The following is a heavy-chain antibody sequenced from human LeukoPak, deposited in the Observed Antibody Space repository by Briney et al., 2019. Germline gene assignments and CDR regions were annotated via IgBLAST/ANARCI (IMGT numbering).Heavy chain of an antibody. D-gene: IGHD3-10*01. Sequence: ASVKVSCKASGYTFTSYGISWVRQAPGQGLEWMGWISAYNGNTNYAQKLQGRVTMTTDTSTSTAYMELRSPRSDDTAVYYCARVYYYGSGRIYYYYGMDVWGQGTTVTVSS. CDR3: ARVYYYGSGRIYYYYGMDV. V-gene: IGHV1-18*01. CDR1: GYTFTSYG. CDR2: ISAYNGNT. J-gene: IGHJ6*02.